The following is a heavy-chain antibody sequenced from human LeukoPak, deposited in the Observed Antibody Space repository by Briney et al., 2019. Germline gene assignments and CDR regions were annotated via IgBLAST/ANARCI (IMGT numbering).Heavy chain of an antibody. J-gene: IGHJ4*02. D-gene: IGHD6-13*01. CDR2: IDYSGTT. Sequence: SETLSLTYTVSGGSISSTSYYWAWIRQPPGRGLEWIGSIDYSGTTYYNPSLKSRVTISVDTSKNQFSLKLSSVTASDTAKYFCARRGQAAGSKGAFDYWGQGTLVTVSS. CDR3: ARRGQAAGSKGAFDY. CDR1: GGSISSTSYY. V-gene: IGHV4-39*01.